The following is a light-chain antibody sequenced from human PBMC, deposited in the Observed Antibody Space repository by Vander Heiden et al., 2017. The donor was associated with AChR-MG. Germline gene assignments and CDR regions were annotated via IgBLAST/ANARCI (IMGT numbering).Light chain of an antibody. J-gene: IGKJ2*01. CDR3: MQALQTPGNT. Sequence: DIVMTQSPLSLPVTPGEPASISCRSSQSLLHSNGYNYLDWYLQKPGQSPQLLIFFVSNRASGVPDRFSGSGSGTDFTLKISRVEAEDVGVYYCMQALQTPGNTFGQGTKLEIK. CDR2: FVS. V-gene: IGKV2-28*01. CDR1: QSLLHSNGYNY.